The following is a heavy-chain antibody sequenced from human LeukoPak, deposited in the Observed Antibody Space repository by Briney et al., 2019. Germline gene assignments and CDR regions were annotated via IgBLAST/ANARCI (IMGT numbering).Heavy chain of an antibody. V-gene: IGHV1-2*06. Sequence: GASVKVSCKASGYTFTGYYMHWVRQAPGQGLEWMGRINPNSGGTNYAQKFRGRVTMTRDTTISTAYMELSRLRSDDTAVYYCAGGRDAEYYFDYWGQGTLVTVSS. J-gene: IGHJ4*02. D-gene: IGHD1-14*01. CDR1: GYTFTGYY. CDR3: AGGRDAEYYFDY. CDR2: INPNSGGT.